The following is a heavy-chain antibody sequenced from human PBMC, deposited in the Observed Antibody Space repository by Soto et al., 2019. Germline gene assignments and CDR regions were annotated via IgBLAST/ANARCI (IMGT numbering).Heavy chain of an antibody. CDR1: GYTFTSYG. V-gene: IGHV1-18*01. CDR3: ARGYDFVWGSYHSDAYDI. D-gene: IGHD3-16*02. CDR2: ISAYNGNT. J-gene: IGHJ3*02. Sequence: ASVKVSCKASGYTFTSYGISWVRQAPGQGLEWMGWISAYNGNTKYSQKFQGRIIMTKDTSASTAYMELSSLISGDTAVYYCARGYDFVWGSYHSDAYDIWGQGTMVTVSS.